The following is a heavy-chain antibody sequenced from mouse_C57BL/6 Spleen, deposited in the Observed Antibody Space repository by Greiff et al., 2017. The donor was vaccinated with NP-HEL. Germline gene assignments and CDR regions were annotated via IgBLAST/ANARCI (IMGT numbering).Heavy chain of an antibody. V-gene: IGHV2-2*01. CDR1: GFSLTSYG. Sequence: VQLQESGPGLVQPSQSLSITCTVSGFSLTSYGVHWVRQSPGKGLEWLGVIWSGGSTDYNAAFISRLSISKDNSKSQVFFKMNSLQADDTAIYYCARLLYDYDGPLYAMDYWGQGTSVTVSS. J-gene: IGHJ4*01. D-gene: IGHD2-4*01. CDR2: IWSGGST. CDR3: ARLLYDYDGPLYAMDY.